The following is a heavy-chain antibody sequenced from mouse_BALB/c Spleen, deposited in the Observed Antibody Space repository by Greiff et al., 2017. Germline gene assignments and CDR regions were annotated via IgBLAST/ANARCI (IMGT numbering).Heavy chain of an antibody. Sequence: EVMLVESGGGLVQPGGSRKLSCAASGFTFSSFGMHWVRQAPEKGLEWVAYISSGSSTIYYADTVKGRFTISRDNPKNTLFLQMTSLRSEDTAMYYCARGGYYFNPYYFDYWGQGTTLTVSS. CDR2: ISSGSSTI. J-gene: IGHJ2*01. CDR1: GFTFSSFG. CDR3: ARGGYYFNPYYFDY. V-gene: IGHV5-17*02. D-gene: IGHD2-3*01.